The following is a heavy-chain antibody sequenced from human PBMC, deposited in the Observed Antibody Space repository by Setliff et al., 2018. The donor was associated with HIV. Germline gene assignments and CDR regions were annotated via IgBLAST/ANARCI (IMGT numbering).Heavy chain of an antibody. J-gene: IGHJ6*03. CDR2: IYYNGSP. CDR1: GGSISSGDYY. D-gene: IGHD5-18*01. Sequence: SETLSLTCTVSGGSISSGDYYWGWIRQPPGKGLEWIGSIYYNGSPFYNPSLKSRVTISVDTSKNQFSLNLSSVTAADTAVYYCARHCGYSPGQICYYYLDIWGKGTTVTVSS. V-gene: IGHV4-39*01. CDR3: ARHCGYSPGQICYYYLDI.